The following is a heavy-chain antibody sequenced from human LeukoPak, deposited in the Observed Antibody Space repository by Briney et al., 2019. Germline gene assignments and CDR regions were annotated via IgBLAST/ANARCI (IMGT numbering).Heavy chain of an antibody. CDR2: IYSGGST. V-gene: IGHV3-53*01. J-gene: IGHJ4*02. Sequence: GGSLRLSCAVSGFIFSSFAMSWVRQAPGKGLEWVSVIYSGGSTYYADSVKGRFTISRDNSKNTLYLQMNSLRAEDTAVYYCARDDSSGYYLGYWGQGTLVTVSS. CDR1: GFIFSSFA. CDR3: ARDDSSGYYLGY. D-gene: IGHD3-22*01.